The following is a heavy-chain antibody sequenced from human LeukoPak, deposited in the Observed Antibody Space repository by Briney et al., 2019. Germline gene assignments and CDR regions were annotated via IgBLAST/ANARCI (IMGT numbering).Heavy chain of an antibody. V-gene: IGHV4-59*02. CDR1: GGSVSSYY. CDR2: IYYSGST. J-gene: IGHJ4*02. Sequence: SETLSLTCTVSGGSVSSYYWSWIRQPPGKGLEWIGYIYYSGSTNYTPSLTSRVTISVDTSKNQFSLNLSSVTAADTAVYYCARAYGGDADFDYWGQGTLVTVSS. CDR3: ARAYGGDADFDY. D-gene: IGHD4-23*01.